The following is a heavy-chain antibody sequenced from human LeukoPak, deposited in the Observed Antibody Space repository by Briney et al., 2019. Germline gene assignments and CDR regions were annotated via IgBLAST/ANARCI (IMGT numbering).Heavy chain of an antibody. CDR2: MNPNSGNT. V-gene: IGHV1-8*03. D-gene: IGHD4-23*01. CDR3: AREGNSGSYYFDY. J-gene: IGHJ4*02. Sequence: ASVNVSCKASGYTFTSYDINGVRQATGQGLEWMVWMNPNSGNTGYAQKFQGRVTITRNTSISTAYMELSSLRSEDTAVYYCAREGNSGSYYFDYWGQGTLVTVSS. CDR1: GYTFTSYD.